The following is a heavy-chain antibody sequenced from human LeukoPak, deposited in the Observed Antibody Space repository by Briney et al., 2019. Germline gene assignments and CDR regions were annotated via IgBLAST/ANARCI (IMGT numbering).Heavy chain of an antibody. Sequence: GGSLRLSCAASGFTFSSYAMSWVREAPGRGLEWVSAISGSGGSTYYADCVKARFTITRDNSKNMLYLKMNSLRAEDTAVYYCAKPHDYGDYPFYFDYWGQGTLVTVSS. D-gene: IGHD4-17*01. CDR2: ISGSGGST. J-gene: IGHJ4*02. CDR1: GFTFSSYA. V-gene: IGHV3-23*01. CDR3: AKPHDYGDYPFYFDY.